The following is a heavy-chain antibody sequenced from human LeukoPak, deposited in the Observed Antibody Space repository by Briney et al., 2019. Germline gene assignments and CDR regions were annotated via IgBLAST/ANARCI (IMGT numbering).Heavy chain of an antibody. D-gene: IGHD1-1*01. CDR3: ARYARGGRRYLDY. V-gene: IGHV1-2*02. CDR2: MNTYSATT. Sequence: ASVTVSCKTSGFSFTYFFAGYYIHWVRQAPGQGLEWLGWMNTYSATTDYAQRFQGRVYMTSDISTTTAYLELTGLRSDDTAVYYCARYARGGRRYLDYWGQGTLVSVSS. J-gene: IGHJ4*02. CDR1: GFSFTYFFAGYY.